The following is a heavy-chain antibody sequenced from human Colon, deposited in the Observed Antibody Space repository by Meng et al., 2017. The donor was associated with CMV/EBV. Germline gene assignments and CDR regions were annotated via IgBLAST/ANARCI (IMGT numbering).Heavy chain of an antibody. CDR3: AKNDFWSAYSSPFDY. D-gene: IGHD3-3*01. Sequence: GESLKISCAASGFTFSSYAMNWVRQAPGEGPEWVSTISGSDVNTYYSGSVKGRFTISRDNSKNTLYLQMNSLRADDTAVYYCAKNDFWSAYSSPFDYWGQGTLVTVSS. V-gene: IGHV3-23*01. J-gene: IGHJ4*02. CDR1: GFTFSSYA. CDR2: ISGSDVNT.